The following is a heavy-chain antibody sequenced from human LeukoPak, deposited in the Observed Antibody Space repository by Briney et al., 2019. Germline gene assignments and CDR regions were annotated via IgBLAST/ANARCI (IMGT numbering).Heavy chain of an antibody. D-gene: IGHD3-10*01. Sequence: PSETLSFTCTVSGGSISGYYWSWIRQPAGKALEWIGRIHTSGTTNYNPSLKSRVAMSVDTSKSQFSLKLNSVTTADTAVYYCARGSGGGSGRNYKDHYYGMDVWGQGTTVTVFS. CDR2: IHTSGTT. CDR1: GGSISGYY. V-gene: IGHV4-4*07. CDR3: ARGSGGGSGRNYKDHYYGMDV. J-gene: IGHJ6*02.